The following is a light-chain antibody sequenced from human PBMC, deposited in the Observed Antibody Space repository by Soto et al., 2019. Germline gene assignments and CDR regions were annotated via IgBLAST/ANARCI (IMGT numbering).Light chain of an antibody. CDR1: SXDVGAYKH. V-gene: IGLV2-14*01. CDR3: TSFTTSNTYV. J-gene: IGLJ1*01. Sequence: QSVLTQPASVSGSPGQSITVSCTGTSXDVGAYKHVSWYQRHPGKAPKLMIFEVSNRPSGVSNRFSGSKSGNTASLTISGLQPEDEADYYCTSFTTSNTYVFGTGTKVTLL. CDR2: EVS.